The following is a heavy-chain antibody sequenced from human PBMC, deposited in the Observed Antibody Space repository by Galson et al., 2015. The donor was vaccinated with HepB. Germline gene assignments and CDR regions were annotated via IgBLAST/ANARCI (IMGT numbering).Heavy chain of an antibody. CDR2: VNADGSST. D-gene: IGHD2-8*01. Sequence: SLRLSCAASGFTFDDYGMHWVRQAPGEGLVWVSRVNADGSSTNYADSVRGRFTISRDNAKNTLYVQMNSLRAEDTAVYYCTRDRSCSNGVCKPAAFDVWGQGTMVTVSS. V-gene: IGHV3-74*01. CDR1: GFTFDDYG. J-gene: IGHJ3*01. CDR3: TRDRSCSNGVCKPAAFDV.